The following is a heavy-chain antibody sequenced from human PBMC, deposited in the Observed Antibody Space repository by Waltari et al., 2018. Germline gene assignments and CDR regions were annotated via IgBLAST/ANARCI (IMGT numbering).Heavy chain of an antibody. Sequence: DVEVVQSGGGLVQPGGSLSLACAASGFNFGINWMHWVRQVPGKGLVWVARINSDGSSRSYTDSVKGRFTISRDNSKNTVYLQMDALRVEDTAVYYCAKDVAMGKSGFALDYWGQGALVTVSS. D-gene: IGHD3-3*01. J-gene: IGHJ4*02. CDR3: AKDVAMGKSGFALDY. CDR2: INSDGSSR. V-gene: IGHV3-74*01. CDR1: GFNFGINW.